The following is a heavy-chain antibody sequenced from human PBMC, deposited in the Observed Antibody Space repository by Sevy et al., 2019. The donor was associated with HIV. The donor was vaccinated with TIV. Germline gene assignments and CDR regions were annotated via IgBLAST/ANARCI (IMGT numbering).Heavy chain of an antibody. V-gene: IGHV5-51*01. CDR2: IYPGDSDT. J-gene: IGHJ4*02. D-gene: IGHD3-22*01. CDR3: ARRQRKYYYDSSGYNFDY. Sequence: ESLKISCKGSGYSFTSYWIGWVRQMPGKGLEWMGIIYPGDSDTRYSPSFQGQVTISADKSISTAYLQWSSLKASDTAMYYCARRQRKYYYDSSGYNFDYWGQGTLVTVSS. CDR1: GYSFTSYW.